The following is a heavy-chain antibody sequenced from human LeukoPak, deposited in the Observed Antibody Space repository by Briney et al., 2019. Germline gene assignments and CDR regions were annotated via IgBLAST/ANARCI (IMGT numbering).Heavy chain of an antibody. CDR1: GFTFSSYG. CDR3: AKDLEVVITGGFDY. CDR2: ISYDGSNK. D-gene: IGHD3-22*01. Sequence: PGGSLRLSCAASGFTFSSYGMHWVRQAPGKGLEWVAVISYDGSNKYYADSVKGRFTISRDNSKNTLYLQMNSLRAEDTAVYYCAKDLEVVITGGFDYWGQGTLVTVSS. J-gene: IGHJ4*02. V-gene: IGHV3-30*18.